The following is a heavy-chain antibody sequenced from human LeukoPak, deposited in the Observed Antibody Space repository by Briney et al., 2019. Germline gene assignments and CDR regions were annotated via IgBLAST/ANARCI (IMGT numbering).Heavy chain of an antibody. Sequence: PSETLSLTCTVSGGSIIRYYWGWIRQPPGKGLEWIGYVYYSGSTNYNPSLKGRVTISADTSKNQFSLKLNSVTAADTAVYYCARHPMTTVTISQYYYYYGMDVWGQGTTVTVSS. V-gene: IGHV4-59*08. J-gene: IGHJ6*02. CDR3: ARHPMTTVTISQYYYYYGMDV. CDR2: VYYSGST. D-gene: IGHD4-11*01. CDR1: GGSIIRYY.